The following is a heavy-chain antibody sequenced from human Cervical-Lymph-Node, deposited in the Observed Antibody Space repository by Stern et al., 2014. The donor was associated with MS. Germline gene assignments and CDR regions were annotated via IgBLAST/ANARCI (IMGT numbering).Heavy chain of an antibody. CDR3: ARRGSPNHGGYFFDS. CDR2: LYWDDDK. CDR1: GFSLTLTGEA. V-gene: IGHV2-5*02. Sequence: QITLKESGPTLVGPTQTLSLTCTFSGFSLTLTGEAVAWIRQPPGKALEWLALLYWDDDKVYSPSLKNRIALTKDTSKHQVVFTLTNMDPMDTATYYCARRGSPNHGGYFFDSWGQGILVTVSS. D-gene: IGHD2/OR15-2a*01. J-gene: IGHJ4*02.